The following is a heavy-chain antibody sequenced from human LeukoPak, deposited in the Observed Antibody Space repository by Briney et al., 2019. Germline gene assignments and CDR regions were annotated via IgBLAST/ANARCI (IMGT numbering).Heavy chain of an antibody. CDR2: IYTSGST. Sequence: PETLSLTCTVSGGSISSYYWSWIRQPAGTGLEWIGRIYTSGSTNYKPSLKSRVAMSVDTSKNQFSLKLNSVTAADTAVYYCARDSARYSSRRSWFDPWGQGTLVTVSS. V-gene: IGHV4-4*07. D-gene: IGHD6-13*01. CDR1: GGSISSYY. CDR3: ARDSARYSSRRSWFDP. J-gene: IGHJ5*02.